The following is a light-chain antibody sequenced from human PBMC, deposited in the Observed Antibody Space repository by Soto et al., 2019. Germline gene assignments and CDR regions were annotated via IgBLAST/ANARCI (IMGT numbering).Light chain of an antibody. CDR2: LNSDGSH. Sequence: QLVLTQSPSASASLGASVKLTCTLSSGHSSYAIAWHQQQPEKGPRYLMKLNSDGSHSKGDGIPDRFSGSSSGAERYLTISSLQSEDEADYYCQIWGTGTYVVFGGGTSVTV. CDR3: QIWGTGTYVV. J-gene: IGLJ2*01. V-gene: IGLV4-69*01. CDR1: SGHSSYA.